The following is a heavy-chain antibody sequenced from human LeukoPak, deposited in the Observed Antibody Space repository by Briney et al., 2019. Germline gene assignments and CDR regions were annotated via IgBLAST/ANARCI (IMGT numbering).Heavy chain of an antibody. V-gene: IGHV1-2*02. Sequence: ASVKVSCKASGYTFTGYYMHWVRQAPGQGLEWMGWINPNSGGTNYARKFQGRVTMTRDTSISTAYMELSRLRSDDTAVYYCAREYYDSSGPILFDYWGQGTLVTVSS. CDR1: GYTFTGYY. CDR2: INPNSGGT. D-gene: IGHD3-22*01. J-gene: IGHJ4*02. CDR3: AREYYDSSGPILFDY.